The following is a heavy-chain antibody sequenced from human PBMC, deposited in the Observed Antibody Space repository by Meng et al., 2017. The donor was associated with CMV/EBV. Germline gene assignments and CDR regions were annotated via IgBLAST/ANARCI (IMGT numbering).Heavy chain of an antibody. CDR1: GGSISSSSYY. J-gene: IGHJ4*02. D-gene: IGHD3-16*01. CDR2: IYYSGST. CDR3: ARVRGTFDY. Sequence: QLHLQEAGPGLVKPSETLSLTCTVSGGSISSSSYYWGWIRQPPGKGLEWIGSIYYSGSTYYNPSLKSRVTISVDTSKNQFSLKLSSVTAADTAVYYCARVRGTFDYWGQGTLVTVSS. V-gene: IGHV4-39*07.